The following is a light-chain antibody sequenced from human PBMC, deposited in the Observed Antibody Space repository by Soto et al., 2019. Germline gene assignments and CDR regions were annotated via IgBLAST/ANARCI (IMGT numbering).Light chain of an antibody. V-gene: IGLV2-14*01. CDR1: SSDVGGSNY. CDR3: GSYTSSDTLDV. CDR2: DVS. Sequence: QSALTQPASVSGSPGQSITISCTGTSSDVGGSNYVSWYQQHPGKAPKLIIYDVSNRPSGVSNRFSGSKSGNTASLTISGLLAEDEADYYCGSYTSSDTLDVFGTGTKLTVL. J-gene: IGLJ1*01.